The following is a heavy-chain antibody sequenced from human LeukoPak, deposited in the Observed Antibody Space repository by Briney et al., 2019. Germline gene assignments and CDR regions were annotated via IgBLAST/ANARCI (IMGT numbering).Heavy chain of an antibody. CDR1: GGSISSGGYY. D-gene: IGHD3-16*02. Sequence: SQTLSLTCTVSGGSISSGGYYWSWIRQHPGKGLEWIGYIYYSGNTYYSPSLKSRITISVDTSKNQFSLRLSSVTAADTAVYFCAKLSGFAFDAWGQGILVTVSS. CDR3: AKLSGFAFDA. J-gene: IGHJ5*02. CDR2: IYYSGNT. V-gene: IGHV4-31*03.